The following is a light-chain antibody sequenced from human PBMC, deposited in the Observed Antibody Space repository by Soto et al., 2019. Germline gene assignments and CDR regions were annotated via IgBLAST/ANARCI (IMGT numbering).Light chain of an antibody. CDR2: DVS. J-gene: IGKJ5*01. V-gene: IGKV3-15*01. Sequence: EIVMTQAPSRLCVSPGARVILSCRAGHGVTTNFAWYQQKSGQSPRLLIDDVSTRATGVPARFSGTGSETDFTLTISGLQSEDSAVYFCQQYNNLPFSFGQGTRLEIK. CDR3: QQYNNLPFS. CDR1: HGVTTN.